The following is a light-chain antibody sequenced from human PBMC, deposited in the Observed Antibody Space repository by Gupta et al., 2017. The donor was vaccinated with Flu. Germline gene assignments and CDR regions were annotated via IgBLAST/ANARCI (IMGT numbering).Light chain of an antibody. J-gene: IGKJ1*01. Sequence: IVIIQFPDSLSVSLGERATSICMTSQSVSYSSNNKNYLAWYQQKPGQPPNLLIYWASNRECGVPARFSGSASGTDFTLTISILHAEDVAVYYCHQDESNPPTFGEGTKLEIK. CDR3: HQDESNPPT. V-gene: IGKV4-1*01. CDR2: WAS. CDR1: QSVSYSSNNKNY.